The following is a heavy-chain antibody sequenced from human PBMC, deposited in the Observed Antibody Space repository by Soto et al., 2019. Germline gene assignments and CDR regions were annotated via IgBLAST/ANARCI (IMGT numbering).Heavy chain of an antibody. J-gene: IGHJ4*02. D-gene: IGHD3-10*01. V-gene: IGHV1-3*01. CDR2: INAGNGNT. CDR1: GDRFTSCA. CDR3: ASPAITMVRGVTILGEVFDY. Sequence: GVSAKVSWEACGDRFTSCARRWVRQAPGQRLEWMGWINAGNGNTKYSQKFQGRVTITRDTSASTAYMELSSLRSEDTAVYYCASPAITMVRGVTILGEVFDYWGQGILVSVSS.